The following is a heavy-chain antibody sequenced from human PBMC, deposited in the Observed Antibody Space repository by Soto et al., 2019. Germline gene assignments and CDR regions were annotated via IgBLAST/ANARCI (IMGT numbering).Heavy chain of an antibody. V-gene: IGHV4-59*01. J-gene: IGHJ4*02. Sequence: QVQLQESGPGLVKPSETLSLTCTVSGGSISSYYWSWIRQPPGKGLEWIGYIYYSGSTNYNPSLKSRVTISVDTSKTQFSVKLSSVTAADTAVYYCARGGNPQPQTYWGQGTLVTVSS. CDR1: GGSISSYY. CDR2: IYYSGST. CDR3: ARGGNPQPQTY.